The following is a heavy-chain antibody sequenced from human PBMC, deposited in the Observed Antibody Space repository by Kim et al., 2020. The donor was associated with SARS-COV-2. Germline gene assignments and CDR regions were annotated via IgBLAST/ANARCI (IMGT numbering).Heavy chain of an antibody. D-gene: IGHD4-17*01. J-gene: IGHJ4*02. Sequence: YAQKFRGRVTISADASTSKAYMELSSRRSEDPAVYYCARSSDYARYYFDYWGQGTLVTVSS. CDR3: ARSSDYARYYFDY. V-gene: IGHV1-69*01.